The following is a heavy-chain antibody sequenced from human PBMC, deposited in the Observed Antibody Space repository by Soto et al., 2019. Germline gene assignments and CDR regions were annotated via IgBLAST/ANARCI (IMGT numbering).Heavy chain of an antibody. CDR1: GGTFSGYA. V-gene: IGHV1-69*01. D-gene: IGHD2-2*01. CDR2: IIPIFGTA. CDR3: ARVQGTSHSYYYYYGMDV. Sequence: ASVKVSCHSAGGTFSGYAIICVLQAPGQGLEWMGGIIPIFGTANYAQKFQGRVTITADESTSTAYMELSSLRSEDTAVYYCARVQGTSHSYYYYYGMDVCGQGTTVTVSS. J-gene: IGHJ6*02.